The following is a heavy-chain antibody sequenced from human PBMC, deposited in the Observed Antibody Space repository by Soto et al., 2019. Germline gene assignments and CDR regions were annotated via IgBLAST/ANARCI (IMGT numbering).Heavy chain of an antibody. V-gene: IGHV4-39*01. CDR3: ARQVYGYYLGGNWFYT. D-gene: IGHD4-17*01. CDR2: ISHDGHA. CDR1: DDSISDSRYY. J-gene: IGHJ5*02. Sequence: PSETLSLTCSVLDDSISDSRYYWGWIRQSPEKGLEWIGSISHDGHAYYNPPLKSRVTLFADTSRNQFSLKMTSVTVADTALYLCARQVYGYYLGGNWFYTWGPAAPVTVSS.